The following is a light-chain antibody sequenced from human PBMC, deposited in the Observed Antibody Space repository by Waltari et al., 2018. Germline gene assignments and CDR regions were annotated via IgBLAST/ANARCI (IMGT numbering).Light chain of an antibody. V-gene: IGKV3-11*01. J-gene: IGKJ4*01. CDR1: QSVSSY. CDR3: QQRSNWPLT. CDR2: DAS. Sequence: EIVLTQSPATLSLSPGERATLSCRASQSVSSYLAWYQQKPGQAPRPLIYDASNRATGIPARLSGSGSGTDFTLTISSLEPEDFAVYYCQQRSNWPLTFGGGTKVEIK.